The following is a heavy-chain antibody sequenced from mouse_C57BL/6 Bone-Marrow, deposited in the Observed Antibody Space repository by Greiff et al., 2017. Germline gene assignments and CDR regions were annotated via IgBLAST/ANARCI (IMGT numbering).Heavy chain of an antibody. V-gene: IGHV1-80*01. CDR2: IYPGDGDT. J-gene: IGHJ4*01. CDR3: ARSVFGMDY. CDR1: GYAFSSYW. Sequence: VQLQQSGAELVKPGASVKISCKASGYAFSSYWMNWVQQRPGKGLEWIGQIYPGDGDTNYKGKFTGKATLTADKSSSTAYMQLRSLTAEDSAVYFCARSVFGMDYWGQGTSVTVSS.